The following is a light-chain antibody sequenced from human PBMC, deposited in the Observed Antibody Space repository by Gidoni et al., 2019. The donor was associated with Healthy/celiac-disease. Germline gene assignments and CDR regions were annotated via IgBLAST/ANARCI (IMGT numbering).Light chain of an antibody. CDR1: QSLLHGNGYNY. V-gene: IGKV2-28*01. CDR3: MQALQTPFT. CDR2: LGS. Sequence: DIMMTQSPLSQPVTPGEPASISCRSSQSLLHGNGYNYLDWYLQKPGQSPQLLIYLGSNRASGGPDRFSGSGSGTDFTLKISRVEAEDVGTYYCMQALQTPFTFGGXTKVEIK. J-gene: IGKJ4*01.